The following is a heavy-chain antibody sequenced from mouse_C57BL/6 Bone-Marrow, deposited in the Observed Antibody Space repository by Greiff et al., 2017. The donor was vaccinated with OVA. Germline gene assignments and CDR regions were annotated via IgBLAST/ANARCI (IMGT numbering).Heavy chain of an antibody. V-gene: IGHV1-53*01. CDR3: ARRLYYGFWYFDV. CDR2: INPSNGGT. D-gene: IGHD1-1*01. CDR1: GYTFTSYW. J-gene: IGHJ1*03. Sequence: QVHVKQPGTELVKPGASVKLSCKASGYTFTSYWMHWVKQRPGQGLELIGNINPSNGGTNYNEKFKSKATLTVDKSSSTAYMQLSSLTSEDSAVYYCARRLYYGFWYFDVWGTGTTVTVSS.